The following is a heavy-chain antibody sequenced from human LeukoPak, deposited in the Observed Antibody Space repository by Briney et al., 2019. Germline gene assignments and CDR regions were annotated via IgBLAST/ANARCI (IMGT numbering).Heavy chain of an antibody. CDR1: GYTFTDYY. D-gene: IGHD2-2*01. CDR3: ARDPWGGDIVVVPAAIHDP. CDR2: INPKSGGT. J-gene: IGHJ5*02. Sequence: GASVKVSCKASGYTFTDYYIHWVRQAPGQGLEWMGRINPKSGGTNYAQKFQGRVTMTRDTSISTAYMELCRLRSDDTAVFYCARDPWGGDIVVVPAAIHDPWGQGTLVTVSS. V-gene: IGHV1-2*06.